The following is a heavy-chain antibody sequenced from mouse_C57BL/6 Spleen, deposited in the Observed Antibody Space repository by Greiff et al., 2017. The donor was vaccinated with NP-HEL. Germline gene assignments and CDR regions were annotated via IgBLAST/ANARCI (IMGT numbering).Heavy chain of an antibody. CDR3: ARDDYDCAMDY. Sequence: VQLQQPGAELVKPGASVKLSCKASGYTFTSYWMHWVKQRPGQGLEWIGMIHPNSGSTNYNEKFKSKATLTVDKSSSTAYMQLSSLTSEDSAVYYCARDDYDCAMDYWGQGTSVTVSS. J-gene: IGHJ4*01. V-gene: IGHV1-64*01. CDR2: IHPNSGST. D-gene: IGHD2-4*01. CDR1: GYTFTSYW.